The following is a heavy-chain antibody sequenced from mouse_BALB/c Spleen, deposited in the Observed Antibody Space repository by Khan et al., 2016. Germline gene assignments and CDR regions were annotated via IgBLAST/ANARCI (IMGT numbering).Heavy chain of an antibody. CDR2: INPGSGGT. Sequence: QVQLQQPGAELVRPGTSVKVSCKASGYAFTNYLIEWVKQRPGQGLEWIGVINPGSGGTNYNEKCKGKATLTADTSSSTAYMQLSSLTPDDSAVYFCASSSDANYDYWCQGTTLTVSS. CDR3: ASSSDANYDY. V-gene: IGHV1-54*01. D-gene: IGHD2-1*01. J-gene: IGHJ2*01. CDR1: GYAFTNYL.